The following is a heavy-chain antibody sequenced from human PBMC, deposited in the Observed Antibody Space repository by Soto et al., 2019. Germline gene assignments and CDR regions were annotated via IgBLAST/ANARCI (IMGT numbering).Heavy chain of an antibody. V-gene: IGHV1-69*13. D-gene: IGHD6-13*01. CDR1: GGTFSSYA. J-gene: IGHJ6*02. CDR3: AREMPSTAAAYFYYGLNV. CDR2: IIPIFGTA. Sequence: SVKVSCKASGGTFSSYAISWVRQAPGQGLEWMGGIIPIFGTANYAQKFQGRVTITADESTSTAYMELSSLRSEDTAVYYCAREMPSTAAAYFYYGLNVWGQGTSVTVSS.